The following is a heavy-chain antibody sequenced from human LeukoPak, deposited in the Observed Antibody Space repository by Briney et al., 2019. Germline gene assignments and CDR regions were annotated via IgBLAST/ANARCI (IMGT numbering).Heavy chain of an antibody. CDR3: TSGF. CDR1: GFTFNGYY. Sequence: GGSLRLSCAASGFTFNGYYMSWVRQAPGKGLEWVSSLNSDGSDIYYADSVKGRFTISRDNAKNSLYLQMNSLTAEDTAVYYCTSGFWGQGTLVTVSS. V-gene: IGHV3-21*01. J-gene: IGHJ4*02. D-gene: IGHD5-12*01. CDR2: LNSDGSDI.